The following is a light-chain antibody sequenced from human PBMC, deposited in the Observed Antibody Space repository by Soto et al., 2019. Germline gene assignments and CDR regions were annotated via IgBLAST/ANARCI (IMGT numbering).Light chain of an antibody. Sequence: EIVLTQSPGTLSLSPGERATLSCRASQSVSSSYLAWYQQKPGQAPRLLIYGASSRATGIPDRFSGSGSGKDFTLTISSLEPEDFAVYYCQQYDSSPPLTFGGGTKVEIK. CDR1: QSVSSSY. J-gene: IGKJ4*01. CDR2: GAS. V-gene: IGKV3-20*01. CDR3: QQYDSSPPLT.